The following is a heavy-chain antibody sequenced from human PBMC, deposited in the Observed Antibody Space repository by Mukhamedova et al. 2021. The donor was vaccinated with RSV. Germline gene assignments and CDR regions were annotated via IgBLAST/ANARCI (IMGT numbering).Heavy chain of an antibody. CDR2: ISYSGTT. CDR3: ARVSVYSTGTGGFDH. J-gene: IGHJ4*02. V-gene: IGHV4-31*02. Sequence: TWIRQHPGRGLEWIGYISYSGTTYYNPSLRSRLSISLDTSKNQFSLKLISMTAADTAVYFCARVSVYSTGTGGFDHWGQGSLVT. D-gene: IGHD2-8*02.